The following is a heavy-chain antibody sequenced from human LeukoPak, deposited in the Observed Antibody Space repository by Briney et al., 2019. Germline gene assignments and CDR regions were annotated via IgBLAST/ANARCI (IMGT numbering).Heavy chain of an antibody. CDR1: GYTFTGYY. J-gene: IGHJ4*02. Sequence: ASVKVSCKASGYTFTGYYMHWVRQAPGQGLEWMGVINLSAGNTNYAQKFQGRLTMTRDMSTSTAYMELRSLRSDDTAVYYCARDREVVLLWFGEAQGVFDYWGQGTLVTVSS. CDR3: ARDREVVLLWFGEAQGVFDY. V-gene: IGHV1-46*01. D-gene: IGHD3-10*01. CDR2: INLSAGNT.